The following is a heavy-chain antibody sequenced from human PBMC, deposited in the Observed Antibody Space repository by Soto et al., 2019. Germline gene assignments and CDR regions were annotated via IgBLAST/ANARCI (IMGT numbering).Heavy chain of an antibody. V-gene: IGHV2-70*11. J-gene: IGHJ6*03. CDR2: IDWDDDK. D-gene: IGHD3-9*01. CDR1: GFSLSTSGMC. CDR3: ARGLLRFFDWLPYYYSYMDV. Sequence: SGPTLVNPTQTLTLTCTFSGFSLSTSGMCVSWIRQPPGKALEWLARIDWDDDKYYSTSLKTRLTTSKDTSKNQVVLTMTNMDPVDTATYYCARGLLRFFDWLPYYYSYMDVWGKGTTVTVSS.